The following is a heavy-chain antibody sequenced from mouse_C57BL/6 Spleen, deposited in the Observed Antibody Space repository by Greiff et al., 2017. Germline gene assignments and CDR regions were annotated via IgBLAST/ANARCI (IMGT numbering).Heavy chain of an antibody. D-gene: IGHD1-1*01. J-gene: IGHJ4*01. CDR1: GYTFTSYW. V-gene: IGHV1-52*01. Sequence: QVQLQQPGAELVRPGSSVKLSCKASGYTFTSYWMHWVKQRPIQGLEWIGNIDPSDSETHYNQKFKDKATLTVDKSSSTAYMQLSSLTSEDSAVYYCALKGGSSYDAMDYWGQGTSVTVSS. CDR3: ALKGGSSYDAMDY. CDR2: IDPSDSET.